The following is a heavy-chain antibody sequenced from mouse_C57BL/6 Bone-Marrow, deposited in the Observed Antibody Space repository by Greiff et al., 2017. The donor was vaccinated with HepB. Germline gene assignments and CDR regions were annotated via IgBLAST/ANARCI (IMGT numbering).Heavy chain of an antibody. CDR2: INPSNGGT. D-gene: IGHD2-2*01. CDR1: GYTFTSYW. CDR3: ARAEGWLRRDWFAY. J-gene: IGHJ3*01. Sequence: QVHVKQPGTELVKPGASVKLSCKASGYTFTSYWMHWVKQRPGQGLEWIGNINPSNGGTNYNEKFKSKATLTVDKSSSTAYMQLSSLTSEDSAVYYCARAEGWLRRDWFAYWGQGTLVTVSA. V-gene: IGHV1-53*01.